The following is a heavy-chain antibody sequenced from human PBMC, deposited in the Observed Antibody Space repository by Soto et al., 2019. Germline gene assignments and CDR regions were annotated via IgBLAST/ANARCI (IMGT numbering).Heavy chain of an antibody. J-gene: IGHJ6*02. D-gene: IGHD3-22*01. Sequence: PSETLSLTCTVSGASITTYYWSWIRQPPGKGLEWIGYISYSGSTDYNPSLKSRVTISVDTSKNQISLQLSSVTAADTAVYYCARRLYYDSSGFEGGGMDVWGQGTTVTVSS. CDR2: ISYSGST. V-gene: IGHV4-59*08. CDR1: GASITTYY. CDR3: ARRLYYDSSGFEGGGMDV.